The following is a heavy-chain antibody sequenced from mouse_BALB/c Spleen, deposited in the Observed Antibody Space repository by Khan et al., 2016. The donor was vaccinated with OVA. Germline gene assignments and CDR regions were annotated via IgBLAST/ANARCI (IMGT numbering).Heavy chain of an antibody. CDR3: ARAFYNGAWFAY. CDR2: IWAGGST. V-gene: IGHV2-9*02. J-gene: IGHJ3*01. CDR1: GFSLSNYG. D-gene: IGHD1-3*01. Sequence: VQLQQSGPGLVAPSQTLSITCTVSGFSLSNYGVHWVRQPPGKGLEWLGVIWAGGSTNHNSALMSRLSIRKDDSKRQVFLKMNSLQTDDSAMYYCARAFYNGAWFAYWGQGTLVTVSA.